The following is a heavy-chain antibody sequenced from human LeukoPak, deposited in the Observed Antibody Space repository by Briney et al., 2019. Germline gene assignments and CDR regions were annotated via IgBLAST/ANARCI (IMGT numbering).Heavy chain of an antibody. J-gene: IGHJ5*02. CDR3: ARCRRKNWFDP. D-gene: IGHD1-14*01. CDR2: MSPNSVNT. CDR1: GYTFTSYD. Sequence: ASVKVSCKASGYTFTSYDINWVRQATGQGLEWMGWMSPNSVNTGYAQKFQGRVTMTRNTSISTAYMELSSLRSEDTAVYYCARCRRKNWFDPWGQGTLVTVSS. V-gene: IGHV1-8*01.